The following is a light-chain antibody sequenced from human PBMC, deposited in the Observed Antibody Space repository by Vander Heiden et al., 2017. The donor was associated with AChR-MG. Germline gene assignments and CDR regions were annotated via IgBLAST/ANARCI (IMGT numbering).Light chain of an antibody. CDR1: QGLSSS. Sequence: EIVLTQSPATLSLSPGEGATLSCRASQGLSSSLAWYQQKPGQAPRLLIYDASNRATGIPARFSGSGSGTDFTLTISSLEPGDFAVYYCQQRSNWPFTFGQGTKLEIK. CDR2: DAS. CDR3: QQRSNWPFT. J-gene: IGKJ2*01. V-gene: IGKV3-11*01.